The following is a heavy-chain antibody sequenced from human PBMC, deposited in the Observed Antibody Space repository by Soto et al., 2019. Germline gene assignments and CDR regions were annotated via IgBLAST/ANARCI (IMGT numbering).Heavy chain of an antibody. CDR2: IKEDGSEK. J-gene: IGHJ4*02. CDR3: VAGGGWLHFSDY. CDR1: GFTFTTYW. V-gene: IGHV3-7*05. Sequence: EVQLVESGGGLVQPGGSLRLSCAASGFTFTTYWMTWVRQAPGKGLEWVANIKEDGSEKNYVDSVKGRFTISRDNAMNSLYLQMTSLRAEDRAVDYGVAGGGWLHFSDYWGQGVLVTVSS. D-gene: IGHD5-12*01.